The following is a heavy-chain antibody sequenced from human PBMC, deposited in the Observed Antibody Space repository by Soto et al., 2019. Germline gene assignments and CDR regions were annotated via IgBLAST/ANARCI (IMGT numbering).Heavy chain of an antibody. Sequence: GGSLRLSCAASGFTFSSYGMHWVRQAPGKGLEWVAVISYDGSNKYYADSVKGRFTISRDNSKNTLYLQMNSLRAEDTAVYYCAKGVVVAASLVNDYWGQGTLVTVSS. CDR3: AKGVVVAASLVNDY. CDR2: ISYDGSNK. CDR1: GFTFSSYG. J-gene: IGHJ4*02. D-gene: IGHD2-15*01. V-gene: IGHV3-30*18.